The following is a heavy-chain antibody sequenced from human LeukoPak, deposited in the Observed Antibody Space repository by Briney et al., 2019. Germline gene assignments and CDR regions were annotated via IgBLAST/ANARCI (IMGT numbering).Heavy chain of an antibody. CDR1: EFTFNNYW. J-gene: IGHJ4*02. V-gene: IGHV3-74*01. CDR3: ASLDTALLNTAY. CDR2: IKNDGKIT. D-gene: IGHD5-18*01. Sequence: GGSLRLSCAASEFTFNNYWMHWVRHAPGEGLVWVSRIKNDGKITTYADSVKGRFTTSRDNAKNTFYLQMDSLRAEDTAVYYCASLDTALLNTAYWGQGTLVTVSS.